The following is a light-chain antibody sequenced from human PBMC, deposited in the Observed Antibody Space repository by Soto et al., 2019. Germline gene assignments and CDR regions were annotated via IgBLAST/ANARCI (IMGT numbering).Light chain of an antibody. Sequence: IQMTQSPSTLSASVGDRVTITCRSSQSIDSWLAWYQQKPGKAPKLLIYKASSLQSGVPSRFSGSGSGTEFTLTISSLQPDDFATYYCQQYNNYSWTFGQGTKVDI. J-gene: IGKJ1*01. V-gene: IGKV1-5*03. CDR3: QQYNNYSWT. CDR1: QSIDSW. CDR2: KAS.